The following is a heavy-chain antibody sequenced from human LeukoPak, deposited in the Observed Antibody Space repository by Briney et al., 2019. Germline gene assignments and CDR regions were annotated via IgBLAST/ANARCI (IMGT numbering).Heavy chain of an antibody. V-gene: IGHV1-2*02. CDR3: ARGSSIVTPDFDAFDI. Sequence: GASVKVSCKASGYTFIDYYLQWVRQAPGQGLEWMGWINPNNGGTNFAQRFQGRITVTRDTSISTAYLQLSRVRFDDTAVYYCARGSSIVTPDFDAFDIWGQGTMVTVSS. J-gene: IGHJ3*02. CDR2: INPNNGGT. CDR1: GYTFIDYY. D-gene: IGHD4-23*01.